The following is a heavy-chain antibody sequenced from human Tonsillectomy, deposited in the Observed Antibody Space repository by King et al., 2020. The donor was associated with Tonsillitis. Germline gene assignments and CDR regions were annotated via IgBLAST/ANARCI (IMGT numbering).Heavy chain of an antibody. CDR1: GFTFSSYW. CDR3: AREEGTYYDFWSGYYRRNSYYYYYMDV. V-gene: IGHV3-74*01. D-gene: IGHD3-3*01. CDR2: INSDGSST. J-gene: IGHJ6*03. Sequence: VQLVESEGGLVQPGGSLRLSCAASGFTFSSYWMHWVRQAPGKGLVWVSRINSDGSSTSYADSVKGRFTISRDNAKNTLYLQMNSLRAEDTAVYYCAREEGTYYDFWSGYYRRNSYYYYYMDVWGKGTTVTVSS.